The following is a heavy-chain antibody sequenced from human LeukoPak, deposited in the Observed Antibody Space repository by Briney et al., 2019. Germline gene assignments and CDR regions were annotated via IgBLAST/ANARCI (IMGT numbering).Heavy chain of an antibody. CDR1: GGSISNYY. J-gene: IGHJ4*02. D-gene: IGHD2-15*01. Sequence: KPSETLSLTCTVSGGSISNYYWSWIRQPPGKGLEWIGYIYYSGSTNYNPSLKSRVTISVDTSKNQFSLKLSSVTAADTAIYYCARAVLSYCSGGSCPYFDYWGQGTLVTVSS. CDR3: ARAVLSYCSGGSCPYFDY. V-gene: IGHV4-59*01. CDR2: IYYSGST.